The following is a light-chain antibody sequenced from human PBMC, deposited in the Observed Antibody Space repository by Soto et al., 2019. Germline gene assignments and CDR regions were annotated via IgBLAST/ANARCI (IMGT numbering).Light chain of an antibody. CDR1: QSVSSY. CDR2: DAS. Sequence: EIVLTQSPATLSLSPGERATLSCRASQSVSSYLAWYQQQPGQAPRLLMYDASNRATGIPARFSGSGSGTDFTLTISSLEPDDLAVYYCQQRSDSPSTFGGGTKVQIK. V-gene: IGKV3-11*01. CDR3: QQRSDSPST. J-gene: IGKJ4*01.